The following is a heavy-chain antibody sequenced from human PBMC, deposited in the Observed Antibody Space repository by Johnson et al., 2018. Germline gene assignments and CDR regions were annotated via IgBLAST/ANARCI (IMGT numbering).Heavy chain of an antibody. J-gene: IGHJ6*02. CDR3: ARDLVRGGMAARPYYYYGMDV. D-gene: IGHD6-6*01. V-gene: IGHV3-21*01. CDR2: ISSSSSYI. Sequence: VQLVQSGGGLVKPGGSLRLSCAASGFTFSSYSMNWVRQAPGKGLEWVSSISSSSSYIYYADSVKGRFTISRDNAKNSLYLQMNSLRAEDTAVYYCARDLVRGGMAARPYYYYGMDVWGQGTTVTVSS. CDR1: GFTFSSYS.